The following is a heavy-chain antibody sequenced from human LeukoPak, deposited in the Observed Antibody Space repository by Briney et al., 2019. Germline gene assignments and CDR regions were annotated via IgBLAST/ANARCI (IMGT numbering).Heavy chain of an antibody. CDR1: GGSISSYY. J-gene: IGHJ3*02. Sequence: PSETLSLTCTVSGGSISSYYWSWIRQPPGKGLEWIGYIYYSGSTNYNPSLKSRVTISVDTSKNQFSLKLSSVTAADTAVYYCARQPIGAFDIWGQGTMVTVSS. CDR2: IYYSGST. CDR3: ARQPIGAFDI. V-gene: IGHV4-59*08.